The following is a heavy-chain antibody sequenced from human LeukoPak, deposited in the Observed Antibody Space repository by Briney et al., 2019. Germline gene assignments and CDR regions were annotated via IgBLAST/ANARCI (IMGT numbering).Heavy chain of an antibody. V-gene: IGHV1-69*01. CDR2: IIPIFGTA. J-gene: IGHJ6*02. D-gene: IGHD1-26*01. CDR3: ARDQESTVPKWGDELYYDGMDF. Sequence: SVNLTLMASGGTFSSYAISGVRQPPGQGLEWMGGIIPIFGTANYAQKFQGRVTITADESTSTAYMELSSLRPEDTAVYYCARDQESTVPKWGDELYYDGMDFRGRGTMVTVSS. CDR1: GGTFSSYA.